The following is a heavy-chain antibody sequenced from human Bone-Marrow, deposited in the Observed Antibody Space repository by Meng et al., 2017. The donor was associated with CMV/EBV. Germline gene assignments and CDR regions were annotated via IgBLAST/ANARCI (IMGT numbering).Heavy chain of an antibody. CDR3: ARESALYSSGRFDP. J-gene: IGHJ5*02. CDR1: GFTFSSYS. CDR2: ISSSSSYI. V-gene: IGHV3-21*01. Sequence: GGSLRLSCAASGFTFSSYSMNWVRQAPGKGLEWVSSISSSSSYIYYADSVKGRFTISRDNAKNSLYLQMNSLRAEDTAVYYCARESALYSSGRFDPWGQGTRVTVSS. D-gene: IGHD6-19*01.